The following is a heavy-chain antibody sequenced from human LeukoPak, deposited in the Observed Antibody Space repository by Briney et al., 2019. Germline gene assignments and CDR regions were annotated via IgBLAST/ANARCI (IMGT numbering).Heavy chain of an antibody. J-gene: IGHJ3*02. Sequence: GGALRLSCAASGFTFRSYWMSVVRQAPGKGLEWVAKIKEDGSEKYYVDSVKGRFTISRDNAKNSLYLQMNSLRAEDTAVYYCARDGAPNAFDIWGQGTMVTVSS. CDR2: IKEDGSEK. CDR3: ARDGAPNAFDI. D-gene: IGHD3-10*01. V-gene: IGHV3-7*05. CDR1: GFTFRSYW.